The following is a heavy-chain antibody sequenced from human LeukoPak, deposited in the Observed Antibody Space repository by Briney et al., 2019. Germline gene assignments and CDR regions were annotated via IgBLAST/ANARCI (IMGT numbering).Heavy chain of an antibody. CDR2: IYYSGST. CDR1: GGSISSSSYY. CDR3: ARVDRSYFDWLSPDYAAFDI. J-gene: IGHJ3*02. D-gene: IGHD3-9*01. Sequence: SETLSLTCTVSGGSISSSSYYWGWIRQPPGKGLEWIGSIYYSGSTYYNPSLKSRVTISVDTSKNQFSLKLSSVTAADTAVYYCARVDRSYFDWLSPDYAAFDIWGQGTMVTVSS. V-gene: IGHV4-39*07.